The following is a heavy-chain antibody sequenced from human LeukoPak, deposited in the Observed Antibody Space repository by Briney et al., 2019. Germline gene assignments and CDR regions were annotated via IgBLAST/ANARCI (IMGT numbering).Heavy chain of an antibody. CDR2: IKQDGSEK. J-gene: IGHJ3*02. V-gene: IGHV3-7*01. CDR1: GFTFSSYW. CDR3: ARVPGSYRPSAFDI. D-gene: IGHD1-26*01. Sequence: GGSLRLSCAASGFTFSSYWMGWVRQAPGKGLEWVANIKQDGSEKYYVDSVKGRFTISRDNAKNSLYLQMNSLRAEDTVVYYCARVPGSYRPSAFDIWGQGTMVTVSS.